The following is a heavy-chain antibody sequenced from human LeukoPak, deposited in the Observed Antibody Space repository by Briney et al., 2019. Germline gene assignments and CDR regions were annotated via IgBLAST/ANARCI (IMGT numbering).Heavy chain of an antibody. J-gene: IGHJ5*02. CDR3: AKDPGSGSYPHWFDP. D-gene: IGHD3-10*01. CDR1: GFTFSSYG. Sequence: GRSLRLSCAASGFTFSSYGMHSVRQAPGKGLEWVAVIWYDGSNKYHADSVKGRFTISRDNSKNTLYLQMNSLRAEDTAVYYCAKDPGSGSYPHWFDPWGQGTLVTVSS. V-gene: IGHV3-33*06. CDR2: IWYDGSNK.